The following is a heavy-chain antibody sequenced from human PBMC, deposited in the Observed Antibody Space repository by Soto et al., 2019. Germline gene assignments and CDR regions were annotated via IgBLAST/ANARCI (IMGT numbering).Heavy chain of an antibody. CDR1: GGSIIGFY. V-gene: IGHV4-59*01. Sequence: PSETLSLTCTVSGGSIIGFYWSSMRQPPGKGLEWIGYIFYAGTTLYTPSLKSRVTISVDTSNNQFSLKLSSVTAADTAVYYCARRDRIAKLKNGMGIWGQGAMDAVSS. CDR3: ARRDRIAKLKNGMGI. J-gene: IGHJ3*02. CDR2: IFYAGTT. D-gene: IGHD2-8*01.